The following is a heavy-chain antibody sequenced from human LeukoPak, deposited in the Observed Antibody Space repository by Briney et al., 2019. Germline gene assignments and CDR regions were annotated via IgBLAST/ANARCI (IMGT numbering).Heavy chain of an antibody. Sequence: GGSLRLSCAASGFTFSSYGMHWVRQAPGKGLEWVAFIRYDGSNKYYADSVKGRFTISRDNSKNTLYLQMNSLRAEDTAVYYCVNTGYCSSTSCYTYPSWDFDYGGQGTLVTVSS. J-gene: IGHJ4*02. CDR2: IRYDGSNK. CDR1: GFTFSSYG. V-gene: IGHV3-30*02. D-gene: IGHD2-2*02. CDR3: VNTGYCSSTSCYTYPSWDFDY.